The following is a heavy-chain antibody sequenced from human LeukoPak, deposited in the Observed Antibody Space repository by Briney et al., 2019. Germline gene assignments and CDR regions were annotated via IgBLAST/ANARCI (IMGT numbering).Heavy chain of an antibody. CDR3: ARDVIGSGYRYGASGY. CDR2: ISGSGTTT. CDR1: GFTFDDYG. D-gene: IGHD5-18*01. V-gene: IGHV3-23*01. J-gene: IGHJ4*02. Sequence: GGSLRLSFAASGFTFDDYGMSWVRQAPGKGLEWVSGISGSGTTTYYADSVQGRFTISRDNSKNTLYLQMNSLRAEDTAVYYCARDVIGSGYRYGASGYWGQGTLVTVSS.